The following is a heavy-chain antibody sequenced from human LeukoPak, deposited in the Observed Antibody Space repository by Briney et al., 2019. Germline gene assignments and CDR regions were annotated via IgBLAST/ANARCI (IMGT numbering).Heavy chain of an antibody. D-gene: IGHD6-13*01. Sequence: GSLRLSCAASGFTFSSYGMHWVRQAPGKGLEWVAVIWYDGSNKYYADSVKGRFTISRDNSKNTLYLQMNSLRAEDTAVYYCARAVFIAAAGMNLDYWGQGTLVTVSS. CDR3: ARAVFIAAAGMNLDY. CDR2: IWYDGSNK. J-gene: IGHJ4*02. V-gene: IGHV3-33*01. CDR1: GFTFSSYG.